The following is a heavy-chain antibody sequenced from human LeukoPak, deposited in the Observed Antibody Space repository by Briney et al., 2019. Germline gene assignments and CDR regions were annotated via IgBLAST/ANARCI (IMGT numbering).Heavy chain of an antibody. CDR2: ISWNSGSI. CDR1: GFTFDDYA. D-gene: IGHD6-13*01. J-gene: IGHJ4*02. CDR3: AKGTSSWHEFDY. V-gene: IGHV3-9*01. Sequence: QPGRSLRLSCAASGFTFDDYAMHWVRQAPGKGLEWVSGISWNSGSIGYADSVKGRFTISRDNAKNSLYLHMNSLRAEDTALYYCAKGTSSWHEFDYWGQGTLATVSS.